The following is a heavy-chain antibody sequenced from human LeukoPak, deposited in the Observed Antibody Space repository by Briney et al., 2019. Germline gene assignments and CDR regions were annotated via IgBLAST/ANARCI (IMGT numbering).Heavy chain of an antibody. D-gene: IGHD3-9*01. CDR3: ARHRTYDIPDPDFDY. V-gene: IGHV4-59*08. J-gene: IGHJ4*02. CDR2: IYYSGST. CDR1: GGSISSYY. Sequence: SETLSLTCTVSGGSISSYYWSWIRQPPGKGLEWIGYIYYSGSTNYNPSLKSRVTISVDTSKNQFSLKLSSVTAAVTAVYYCARHRTYDIPDPDFDYWGQGTLVTVSS.